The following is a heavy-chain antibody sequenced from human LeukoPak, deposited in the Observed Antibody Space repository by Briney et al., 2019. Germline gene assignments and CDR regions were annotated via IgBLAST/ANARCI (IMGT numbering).Heavy chain of an antibody. Sequence: EGSLRLSCAASGFTFSSYGMSWVRQAPGKGLEWVSAISGSGGSTYYADSVKGRFTISRDNSKNTLYLQMNSLRAEDTAFYYCARGASRSFDYWGQGTLVTVSS. CDR2: ISGSGGST. J-gene: IGHJ4*02. V-gene: IGHV3-23*01. CDR3: ARGASRSFDY. D-gene: IGHD6-6*01. CDR1: GFTFSSYG.